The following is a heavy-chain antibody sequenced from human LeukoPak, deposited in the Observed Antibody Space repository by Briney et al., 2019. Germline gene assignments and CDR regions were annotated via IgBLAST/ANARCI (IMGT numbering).Heavy chain of an antibody. Sequence: GGSLRLSCAASGFTFSSYSMNWVRQAPGKGLEWVSSISSSSSYIYYADSVKGRFTISRDNAKNSLYLQMNSLRAEDTAVYYCAREIAYCGGDCYKDGAEYFQHWGQGTLVTVSS. V-gene: IGHV3-21*01. CDR2: ISSSSSYI. CDR3: AREIAYCGGDCYKDGAEYFQH. J-gene: IGHJ1*01. D-gene: IGHD2-21*01. CDR1: GFTFSSYS.